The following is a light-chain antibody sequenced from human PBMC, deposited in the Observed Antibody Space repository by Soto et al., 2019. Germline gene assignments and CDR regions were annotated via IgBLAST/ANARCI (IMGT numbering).Light chain of an antibody. J-gene: IGKJ2*01. CDR3: QQYNTWPVYT. Sequence: IVVTQFPATLSVSPGERATLSCRAGDTIGTNIAWYQHRPGQSPRLLIYNASTRPPGVATRFSGSGSGTEFTLTISSLQPEDFAVYYCQQYNTWPVYTFGQGTKVEIK. CDR1: DTIGTN. CDR2: NAS. V-gene: IGKV3-15*01.